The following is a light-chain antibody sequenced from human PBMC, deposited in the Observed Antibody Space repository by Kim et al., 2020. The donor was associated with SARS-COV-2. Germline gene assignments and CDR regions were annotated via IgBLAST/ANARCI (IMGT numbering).Light chain of an antibody. Sequence: DIQMTQSPSAMSASIGDRVTITCRASQGINNVLAWFQQKPGKVPKSLIFHASTLESDVPSRFSGSGSGTEFTLTISSLQPEDFATYYCLQNKTYPRTFGQGTKVDIK. CDR3: LQNKTYPRT. J-gene: IGKJ1*01. V-gene: IGKV1-17*03. CDR1: QGINNV. CDR2: HAS.